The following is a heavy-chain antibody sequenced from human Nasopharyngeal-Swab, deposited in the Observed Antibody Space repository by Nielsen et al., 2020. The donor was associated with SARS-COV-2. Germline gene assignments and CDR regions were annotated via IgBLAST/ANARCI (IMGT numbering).Heavy chain of an antibody. CDR3: VKDRAARL. J-gene: IGHJ4*02. CDR2: INPSGGST. D-gene: IGHD6-6*01. V-gene: IGHV3-23*01. Sequence: WVRQAPGQGLEWMGIINPSGGSTYYADSVRGRFTISRDNSKNTLYLQVNSLRADDTAIYYCVKDRAARLWGQGTLVTVSS.